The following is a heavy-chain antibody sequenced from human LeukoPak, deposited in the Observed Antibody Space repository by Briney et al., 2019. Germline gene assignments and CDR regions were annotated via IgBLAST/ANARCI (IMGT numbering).Heavy chain of an antibody. CDR2: MNPNSGNT. Sequence: ASVKVSCKASGYTFTSYDINWVRQATGQGLEWMGWMNPNSGNTGYAQKFQGRVTMTRNTSISTAYMELSRLRSDDTAVYYCASGNSSSWSYDYWGQGTLVTVSS. CDR3: ASGNSSSWSYDY. V-gene: IGHV1-8*01. J-gene: IGHJ4*02. D-gene: IGHD6-13*01. CDR1: GYTFTSYD.